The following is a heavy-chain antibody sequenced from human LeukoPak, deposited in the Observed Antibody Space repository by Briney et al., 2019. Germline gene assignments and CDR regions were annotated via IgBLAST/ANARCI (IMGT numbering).Heavy chain of an antibody. D-gene: IGHD5-18*01. CDR3: AKARIQLWFGWFDP. J-gene: IGHJ5*02. Sequence: GRSLRLSCAASGFTFSSYGMHWVRQAPGKGLEWVAVISYDGSNKYYADSVKGRFTISRDNSKNTLYLQMKSLRAEDTAVYYCAKARIQLWFGWFDPWGQGTLVTVSS. CDR2: ISYDGSNK. CDR1: GFTFSSYG. V-gene: IGHV3-30*18.